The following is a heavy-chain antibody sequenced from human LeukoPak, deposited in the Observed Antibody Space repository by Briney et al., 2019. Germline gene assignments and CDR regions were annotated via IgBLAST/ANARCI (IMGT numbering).Heavy chain of an antibody. CDR3: ARETKVVVTDYYYYGMDV. Sequence: TSETLSLTCTVSGGSISSYYWSWIRQPPGKGLEWIGYIYYSGSTNYNPSLKSRVTISVDTSKNQFSLKLSSVTAADTAVYYCARETKVVVTDYYYYGMDVWGQGTTVTVSS. V-gene: IGHV4-59*01. CDR1: GGSISSYY. J-gene: IGHJ6*02. CDR2: IYYSGST. D-gene: IGHD2-21*02.